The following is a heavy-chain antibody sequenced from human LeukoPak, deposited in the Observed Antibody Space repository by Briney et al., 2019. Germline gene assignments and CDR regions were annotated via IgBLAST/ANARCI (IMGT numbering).Heavy chain of an antibody. V-gene: IGHV3-48*04. CDR1: GFTFSTHD. Sequence: PGGSLRLSCAASGFTFSTHDVNWVRQAPGKGLEWVSFINSRSSTIYYADSVKGRFTISRDNAKNSLYLQMNSLRAEDTAVYYCTSHTGTGDAFRPFHIWGQRTMVTASS. CDR2: INSRSSTI. D-gene: IGHD2-21*02. CDR3: TSHTGTGDAFRPFHI. J-gene: IGHJ3*02.